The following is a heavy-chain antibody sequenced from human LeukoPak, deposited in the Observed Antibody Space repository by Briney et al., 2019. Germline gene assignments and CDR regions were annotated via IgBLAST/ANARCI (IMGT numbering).Heavy chain of an antibody. CDR1: GYTLTELS. CDR3: AASHPMIVARGFDY. Sequence: ASVKVSCKVSGYTLTELSMHWVRQAPGKGLEWMGGFDPEDGETIYAQKFQGRATMTEDTSTDTAYMELSSLRSEDTAVYYCAASHPMIVARGFDYWGQGTLVTVSS. D-gene: IGHD3-22*01. CDR2: FDPEDGET. V-gene: IGHV1-24*01. J-gene: IGHJ4*02.